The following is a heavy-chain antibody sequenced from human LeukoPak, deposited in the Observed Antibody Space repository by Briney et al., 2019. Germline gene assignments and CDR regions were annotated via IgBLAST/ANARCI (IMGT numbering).Heavy chain of an antibody. D-gene: IGHD3-3*01. J-gene: IGHJ5*02. CDR3: ARDTPKSGWFDP. Sequence: PGGSLRLSCAASVFTFSSYWMHWVRQAPGKGQVWVSRINSDGSSTSYADSVKGRFTISRDNAKNTLYLQMNSLRAEDTAVYYCARDTPKSGWFDPWGQGTLVTVSS. V-gene: IGHV3-74*01. CDR1: VFTFSSYW. CDR2: INSDGSST.